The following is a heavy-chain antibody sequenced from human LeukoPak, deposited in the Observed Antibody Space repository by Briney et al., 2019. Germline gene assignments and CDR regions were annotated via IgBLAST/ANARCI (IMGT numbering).Heavy chain of an antibody. V-gene: IGHV1-2*02. Sequence: ASVKVSCKASGYTFTDYYIHWVRQAPGQGREWMGWINPKSGGTTYAQKFQDRVTVTTDTSISTAYMDPTGLKSDDTAVYYCARGGGSSGYPDYWGQGTLVTVSS. CDR3: ARGGGSSGYPDY. D-gene: IGHD3-22*01. CDR1: GYTFTDYY. J-gene: IGHJ4*02. CDR2: INPKSGGT.